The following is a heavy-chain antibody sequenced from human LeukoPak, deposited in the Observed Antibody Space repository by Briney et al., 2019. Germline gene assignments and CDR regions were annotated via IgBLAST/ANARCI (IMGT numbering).Heavy chain of an antibody. D-gene: IGHD5-12*01. CDR2: IIPHVGSP. Sequence: ASVKVSCKTFGDTFSYHSISWVRQAPGQGLQWLGGIIPHVGSPRYTERLQDRITITADESTTTAYLELSSLRSDDTAVYYCARDIVATSPDYWGQGTLVTVSS. CDR3: ARDIVATSPDY. J-gene: IGHJ4*02. V-gene: IGHV1-69*13. CDR1: GDTFSYHS.